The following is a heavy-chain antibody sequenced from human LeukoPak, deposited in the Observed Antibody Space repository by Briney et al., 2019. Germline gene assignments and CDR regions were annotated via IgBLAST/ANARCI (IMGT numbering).Heavy chain of an antibody. J-gene: IGHJ4*01. CDR1: GFTFDKYG. Sequence: GGSLRLSCAASGFTFDKYGMSWVRQAPGKGLEWVSAINWNGGSIGYADSVKGRFTVSRDNAKNSLYLQMNSLRAEDTASYYCARGGVGATLYYFDYWGHGSLVTVSS. CDR2: INWNGGSI. V-gene: IGHV3-20*04. D-gene: IGHD1-26*01. CDR3: ARGGVGATLYYFDY.